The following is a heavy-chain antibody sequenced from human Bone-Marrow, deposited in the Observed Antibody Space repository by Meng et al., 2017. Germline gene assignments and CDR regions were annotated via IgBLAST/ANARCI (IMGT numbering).Heavy chain of an antibody. Sequence: EVNLGEAGVDLVKPGGSLRLSCAASGFYFNNAWMSWARQAPGKGLEWVGRIKSNTDGGTAEYAAPVTGRFTISRDDSKSTLYLQMSGLRIDDTGVYYCTWDDKAVSDYWGQGTLVTVSS. D-gene: IGHD1-26*01. CDR2: IKSNTDGGTA. CDR1: GFYFNNAW. J-gene: IGHJ4*02. CDR3: TWDDKAVSDY. V-gene: IGHV3-15*01.